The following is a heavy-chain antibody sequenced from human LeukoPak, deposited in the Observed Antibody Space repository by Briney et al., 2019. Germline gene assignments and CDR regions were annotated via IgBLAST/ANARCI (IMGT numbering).Heavy chain of an antibody. Sequence: GGSLRLSCAASGFTFDDYAMHWVRQAPGKGLEWVSSISSSSSYIYYADSVKGRFTMSRDNAKNSLYLQMNSLRAEDTAVYYCARESKLRFLEWLDGVGDCYMDVWGKGTTVTVSS. J-gene: IGHJ6*03. CDR3: ARESKLRFLEWLDGVGDCYMDV. V-gene: IGHV3-21*01. CDR1: GFTFDDYA. D-gene: IGHD3-3*01. CDR2: ISSSSSYI.